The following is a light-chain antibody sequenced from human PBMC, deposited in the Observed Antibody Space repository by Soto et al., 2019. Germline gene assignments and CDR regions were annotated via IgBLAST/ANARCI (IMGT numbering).Light chain of an antibody. V-gene: IGKV1-12*01. J-gene: IGKJ5*01. CDR1: QDISNW. CDR2: AAS. Sequence: DIQMTQSPSSVSASVGDRVTISCRASQDISNWLAWYQQKPGEAPKFLIYAASNLQSGVPSKFSVGGSGTDFTLTISSLQPEDFAVYYCQQARRFPITFGQGTRLEIK. CDR3: QQARRFPIT.